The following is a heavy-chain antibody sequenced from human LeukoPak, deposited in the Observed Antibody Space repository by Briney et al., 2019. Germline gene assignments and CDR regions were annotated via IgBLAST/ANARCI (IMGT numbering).Heavy chain of an antibody. D-gene: IGHD2-21*02. J-gene: IGHJ4*02. CDR3: AKDPHIVVVTAIIDY. Sequence: PGGSLRLSCAASGFTFSSYAMNWVRQAPGKGLEWVSAISGSGGTTYYADSVKGRFTISRDNSKNTLYLQMNSLRAEDTAVYYCAKDPHIVVVTAIIDYWGQGTLVTVSS. CDR1: GFTFSSYA. CDR2: ISGSGGTT. V-gene: IGHV3-23*01.